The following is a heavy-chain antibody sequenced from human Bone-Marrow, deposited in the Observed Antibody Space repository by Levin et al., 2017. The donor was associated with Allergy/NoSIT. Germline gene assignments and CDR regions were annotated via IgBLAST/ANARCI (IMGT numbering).Heavy chain of an antibody. CDR2: IYYRGST. V-gene: IGHV4-30-4*01. J-gene: IGHJ4*02. CDR3: ARAAPGGEYDY. D-gene: IGHD3-10*01. CDR1: GASINNGDFY. Sequence: LSQTLSLTCTVSGASINNGDFYWSWIRQPPGKGLEWIGFIYYRGSTFYSPSLKSRLTISLDTSKNQFSLNLTSVTAADTAVYFCARAAPGGEYDYWGQGTLVTVSS.